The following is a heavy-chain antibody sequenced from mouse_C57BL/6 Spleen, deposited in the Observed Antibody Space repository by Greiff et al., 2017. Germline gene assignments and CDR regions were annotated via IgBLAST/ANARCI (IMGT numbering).Heavy chain of an antibody. CDR2: IDPSDSYT. D-gene: IGHD2-4*01. J-gene: IGHJ4*01. CDR3: ATVGDYADYAMDY. Sequence: QVQLQQPGAELVKPGASVKLSCKASGYTFTSYWMQWVKQRPGQGLEWIGEIDPSDSYTNYNQKFKGKATLTVDTSSSTAYMQLSSLTSEDSAVYYCATVGDYADYAMDYWGQGTSVTVSS. V-gene: IGHV1-50*01. CDR1: GYTFTSYW.